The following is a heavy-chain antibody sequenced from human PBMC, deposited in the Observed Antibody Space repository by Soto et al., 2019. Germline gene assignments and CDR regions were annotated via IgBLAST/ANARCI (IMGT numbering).Heavy chain of an antibody. Sequence: SETLSLTSTVSGAFISSYFWSWIRQPPGRGPEWIGSIYYSGNTYYKPSLKSRVSISIDTSRNQFSLKLTSVTAADTGVYYCASSSPFHYWGPGILVTVPQ. CDR1: GAFISSYF. D-gene: IGHD6-6*01. CDR2: IYYSGNT. V-gene: IGHV4-39*01. J-gene: IGHJ4*02. CDR3: ASSSPFHY.